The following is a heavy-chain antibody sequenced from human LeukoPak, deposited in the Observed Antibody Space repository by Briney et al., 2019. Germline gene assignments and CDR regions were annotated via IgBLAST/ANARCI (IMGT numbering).Heavy chain of an antibody. V-gene: IGHV3-15*01. J-gene: IGHJ4*02. Sequence: GGSLRLSCAASGFTFSDAWMSWVRQAPGKGLEWVGRIKSKTDGGTTDYAAPVKGRFTISRDDSQNSLYPQMNSLKTEDTAVYYCTTDARIRSIGYWGQGTLVTVSS. CDR1: GFTFSDAW. CDR3: TTDARIRSIGY. D-gene: IGHD2-21*01. CDR2: IKSKTDGGTT.